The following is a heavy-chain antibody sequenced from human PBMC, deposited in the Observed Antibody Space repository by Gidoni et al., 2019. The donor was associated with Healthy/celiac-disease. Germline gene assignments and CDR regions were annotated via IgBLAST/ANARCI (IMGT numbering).Heavy chain of an antibody. V-gene: IGHV1-69*04. D-gene: IGHD6-19*01. CDR1: GGTFSSYA. CDR3: AGDAGYSSGWYWDY. CDR2: IIPIFGIA. Sequence: QVQLVQSGAEVKKPGSSVKVSCKASGGTFSSYAISWVRQAPGQGLEWMGRIIPIFGIANYAQKFQGRVTITADKSTSTAYMELSSLRSEDTAVYYCAGDAGYSSGWYWDYWGQGTLVTVSS. J-gene: IGHJ4*02.